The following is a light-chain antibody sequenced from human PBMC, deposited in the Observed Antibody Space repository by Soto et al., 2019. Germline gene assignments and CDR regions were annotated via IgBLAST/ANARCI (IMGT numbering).Light chain of an antibody. CDR1: QDIAAY. CDR2: AAS. V-gene: IGKV1D-12*01. J-gene: IGKJ5*01. Sequence: DIQVTQSPSSVSASVGDRVTITCRARQDIAAYLSWYQHKQGRAPELLIHAASSLQSGVPSRFSGSGSGTDFTLTINSLQPEDFATYYCQQAYSFPITFGHGTRLDI. CDR3: QQAYSFPIT.